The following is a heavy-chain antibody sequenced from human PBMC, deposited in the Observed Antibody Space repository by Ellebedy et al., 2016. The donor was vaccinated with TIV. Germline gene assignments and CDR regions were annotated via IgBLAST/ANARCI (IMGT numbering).Heavy chain of an antibody. CDR2: IYYSGST. J-gene: IGHJ4*02. D-gene: IGHD4-17*01. Sequence: MPSETLSLTCTVSGGSISSYYWSWIRQPPGKGLEWIGYIYYSGSTNYNPSLKSRVTISVDTSKNQFSLKLSSVTAADTALYYCARGTLNYGIDYWGQGTLVTVSS. CDR1: GGSISSYY. V-gene: IGHV4-59*01. CDR3: ARGTLNYGIDY.